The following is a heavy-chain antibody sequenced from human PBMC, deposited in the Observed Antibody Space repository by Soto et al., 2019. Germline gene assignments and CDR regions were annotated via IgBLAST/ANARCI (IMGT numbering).Heavy chain of an antibody. D-gene: IGHD2-2*01. V-gene: IGHV4-39*01. Sequence: QLQLQESGPGLVKPSETLFLTCTVSGSSISSSSYSWAWIRQPPGKGLEWIGNICYSGTTYYNPSLKRRVTITADTSNTQFALKLRSGTAADTAVYYCAGKDTSSRTSCSSYAMDVWGQGTTVTVSS. J-gene: IGHJ6*02. CDR1: GSSISSSSYS. CDR3: AGKDTSSRTSCSSYAMDV. CDR2: ICYSGTT.